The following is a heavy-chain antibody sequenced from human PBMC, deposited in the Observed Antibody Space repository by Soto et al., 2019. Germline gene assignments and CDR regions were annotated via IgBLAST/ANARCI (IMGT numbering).Heavy chain of an antibody. CDR1: GYTFTSYG. CDR3: ASKISGSGSYFDY. V-gene: IGHV1-18*01. J-gene: IGHJ4*02. CDR2: ISAYNGNT. D-gene: IGHD3-10*01. Sequence: AXVKVSCKASGYTFTSYGIRWVRQAPGQGLELMGWISAYNGNTNYAQKLQGRVTMTTDTSTSTAYMELRSLRSDDTAVYYCASKISGSGSYFDYWGQGTLVTVSS.